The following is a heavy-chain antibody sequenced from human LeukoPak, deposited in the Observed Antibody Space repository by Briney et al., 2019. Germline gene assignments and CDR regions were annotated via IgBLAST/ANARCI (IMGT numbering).Heavy chain of an antibody. CDR3: ATTYYYDSSGYYDAFDI. D-gene: IGHD3-22*01. J-gene: IGHJ3*02. Sequence: ASVKVSCKVSGYTLTELSMHWVRQAPGKGLEGMGGFDPEDGETIYAQKFQGRVTMTEDTSTDTAYMELSSLRSEDTAVYYCATTYYYDSSGYYDAFDIWGQGTMVTVSS. V-gene: IGHV1-24*01. CDR2: FDPEDGET. CDR1: GYTLTELS.